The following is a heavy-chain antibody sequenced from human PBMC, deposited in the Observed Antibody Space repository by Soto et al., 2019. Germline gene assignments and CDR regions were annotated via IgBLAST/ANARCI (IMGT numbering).Heavy chain of an antibody. CDR1: GDSVSSRIAA. J-gene: IGHJ4*02. CDR2: TYYRSKWYN. Sequence: AQTLPLTCAISGDSVSSRIAAWNWIRQSPSRGLEWLGRTYYRSKWYNDYAVSVKSRITINPDTSKNQFSLQLNSVTPEDTAVYYCFVELLLEGGNLDYWGQGTLVTVSS. CDR3: FVELLLEGGNLDY. V-gene: IGHV6-1*01. D-gene: IGHD2-15*01.